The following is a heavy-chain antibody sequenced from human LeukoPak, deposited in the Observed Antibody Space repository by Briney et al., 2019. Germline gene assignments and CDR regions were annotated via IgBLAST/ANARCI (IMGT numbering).Heavy chain of an antibody. CDR2: FDPEDGET. V-gene: IGHV1-24*01. CDR1: GDTLTELS. J-gene: IGHJ4*02. Sequence: ASVKVSCKVSGDTLTELSMHWVRQAPGKGLEWMGGFDPEDGETIYAQKFQGRVTMTEDTSTDTAYMELSSLRSEDTAVYYCATVYYDSSGYYPFDYWGQGTLVTVSS. D-gene: IGHD3-22*01. CDR3: ATVYYDSSGYYPFDY.